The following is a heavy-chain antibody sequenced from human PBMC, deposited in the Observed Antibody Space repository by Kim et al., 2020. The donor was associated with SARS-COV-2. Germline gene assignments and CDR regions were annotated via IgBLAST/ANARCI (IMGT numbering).Heavy chain of an antibody. D-gene: IGHD6-13*01. CDR3: ARGGPNIAAAVGWFDP. Sequence: SETLSLTCTVSGGSISGGDYYWSCIRQPPGKGLEWIGYIYYSGNTNYTPSRKSRVTISADTSKSQFSLKVCSVTAAATAVYYCARGGPNIAAAVGWFDPWGQGTRVSVSS. J-gene: IGHJ5*02. CDR2: IYYSGNT. V-gene: IGHV4-30-4*01. CDR1: GGSISGGDYY.